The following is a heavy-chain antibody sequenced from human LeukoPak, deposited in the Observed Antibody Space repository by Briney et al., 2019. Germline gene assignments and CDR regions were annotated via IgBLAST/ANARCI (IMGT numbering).Heavy chain of an antibody. J-gene: IGHJ4*02. CDR1: GGSITSTSYY. Sequence: SETLSLTCSVSGGSITSTSYYWGWIRQPPEKGLEWIGSVYYTGGTYYSPSFKSRVTISVDTSKNQFSLKLSSVTAADAAVYYCAIIGEGYFDYWGQGTLVTVSS. V-gene: IGHV4-39*07. CDR3: AIIGEGYFDY. CDR2: VYYTGGT.